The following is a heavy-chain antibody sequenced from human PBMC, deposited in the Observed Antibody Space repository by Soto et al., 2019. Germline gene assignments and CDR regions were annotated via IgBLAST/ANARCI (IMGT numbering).Heavy chain of an antibody. CDR2: IVVGSGNT. CDR3: AADRYYYDSSGYYHTDHYYYGMDV. J-gene: IGHJ6*02. Sequence: GASVKVSCKASGFTFTSSAMQWVRQARGQRLEWIGWIVVGSGNTNYAQKFQERVTITRDMSTSTAYMELSSLRSEDTAVYYCAADRYYYDSSGYYHTDHYYYGMDVWGQGTTVTVSS. V-gene: IGHV1-58*02. D-gene: IGHD3-22*01. CDR1: GFTFTSSA.